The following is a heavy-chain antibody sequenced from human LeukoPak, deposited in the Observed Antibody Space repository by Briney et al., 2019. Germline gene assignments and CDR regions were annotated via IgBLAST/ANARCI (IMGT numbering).Heavy chain of an antibody. D-gene: IGHD4-17*01. J-gene: IGHJ4*02. Sequence: PSETLSLTCTVSGDSMSDYFWTWIRQPPGKGLEWIGYAADSGSTNYNPSLKSRVTISVDSSTNHFSLRLTSVTAADTAIYYCAAMTTVTMCSYFFDSWGQGTLLTVSS. CDR2: AADSGST. V-gene: IGHV4-59*01. CDR1: GDSMSDYF. CDR3: AAMTTVTMCSYFFDS.